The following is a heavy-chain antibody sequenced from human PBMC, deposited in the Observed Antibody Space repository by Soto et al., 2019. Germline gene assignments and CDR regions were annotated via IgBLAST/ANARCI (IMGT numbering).Heavy chain of an antibody. V-gene: IGHV3-21*01. Sequence: EVQLVESGGGLVKPGGSLRLSCAASGFTFSSYSMNWVRQAPGKGLEWVSSISSSSSYIYYADSVKGRFTISRDNAKNSLDLQMNSLRAEDTAVYYCARGGYCSGGSCYQLDYWGQGTLVTVSS. J-gene: IGHJ4*02. CDR1: GFTFSSYS. CDR3: ARGGYCSGGSCYQLDY. CDR2: ISSSSSYI. D-gene: IGHD2-15*01.